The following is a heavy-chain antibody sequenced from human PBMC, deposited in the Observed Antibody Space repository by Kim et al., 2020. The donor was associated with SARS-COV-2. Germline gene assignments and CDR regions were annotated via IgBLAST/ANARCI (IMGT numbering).Heavy chain of an antibody. Sequence: SETLSLTCTVSGDSISSYYCSWIRQSPGKGLEWIGYIYYSGSTNYNPSLKSRVTMSVDTSKNQFSLKLSSVTAADTAVYYCATNRIPGGVWGQGTTVTVSS. CDR2: IYYSGST. CDR1: GDSISSYY. J-gene: IGHJ6*02. CDR3: ATNRIPGGV. V-gene: IGHV4-59*08. D-gene: IGHD3-16*01.